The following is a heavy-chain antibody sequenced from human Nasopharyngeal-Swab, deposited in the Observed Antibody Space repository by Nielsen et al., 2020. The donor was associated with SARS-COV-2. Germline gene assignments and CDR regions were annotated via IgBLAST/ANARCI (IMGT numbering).Heavy chain of an antibody. Sequence: PTLVKPTQTLTLTCTFSGFSLSTSGVGVGWIRQPPGKALEWLALIYWDDDKRYSPSLKSRLTITKDTSKNQVVLTMTNMDPVDTATYYCAHRPGIFGVAKFDPWGQGTLVTVSS. J-gene: IGHJ5*02. CDR2: IYWDDDK. V-gene: IGHV2-5*02. D-gene: IGHD3-3*01. CDR1: GFSLSTSGVG. CDR3: AHRPGIFGVAKFDP.